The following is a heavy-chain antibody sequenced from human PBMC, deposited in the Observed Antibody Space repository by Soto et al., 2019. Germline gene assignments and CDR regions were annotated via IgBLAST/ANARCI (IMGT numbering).Heavy chain of an antibody. CDR2: IYPADSDA. Sequence: GESLKISCKSDGYSFTRHWIGWVRQVPGRGLEWVAVIYPADSDASYSPSFRGRGTISVDISINTVYLQWRSLKTSDTAIYFCARQDIVTAAVRGVYFDSWGQGTAVTV. J-gene: IGHJ4*02. CDR1: GYSFTRHW. CDR3: ARQDIVTAAVRGVYFDS. D-gene: IGHD2-15*01. V-gene: IGHV5-51*01.